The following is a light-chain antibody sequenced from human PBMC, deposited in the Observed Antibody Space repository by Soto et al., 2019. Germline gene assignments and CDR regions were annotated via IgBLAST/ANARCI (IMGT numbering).Light chain of an antibody. CDR3: QQYVRSPWT. V-gene: IGKV3-20*01. CDR1: QSVSSNL. CDR2: GAS. J-gene: IGKJ1*01. Sequence: EIVLTQSPDTLSLSPGERATLSCRAGQSVSSNLLAWYQQKPGQAPRLLIYGASSRATGIPDRFSGSGSEVDFTLTINRLEPEDFAVYYCQQYVRSPWTVGQGTKVEIK.